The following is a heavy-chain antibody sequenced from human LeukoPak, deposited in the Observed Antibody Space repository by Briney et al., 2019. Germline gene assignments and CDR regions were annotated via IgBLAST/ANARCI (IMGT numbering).Heavy chain of an antibody. D-gene: IGHD3-22*01. CDR2: IYPGDSDT. J-gene: IGHJ6*02. V-gene: IGHV5-51*01. Sequence: GESLKISCKGSGYSFTSYWIGWVRQMPGKGLEWMGIIYPGDSDTRYSPSFQGQVTISADKSISTAYLQWSSLKASDTAMYYCARRVDTGYYYYGMGVWGQGTTVTVSS. CDR3: ARRVDTGYYYYGMGV. CDR1: GYSFTSYW.